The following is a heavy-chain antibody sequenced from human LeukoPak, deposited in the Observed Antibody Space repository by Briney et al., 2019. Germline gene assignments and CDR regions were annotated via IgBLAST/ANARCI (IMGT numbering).Heavy chain of an antibody. J-gene: IGHJ4*02. D-gene: IGHD1/OR15-1a*01. V-gene: IGHV4-59*01. CDR3: ARESNIHYYFDS. CDR1: GGSISSYY. Sequence: PSETLSLTCTVSGGSISSYYWSWIRQPPGKGLEWIGYIYYSGSTDYNPSLKSRVTISIDTSKNQLSLKLSSVTAADTAVYYCARESNIHYYFDSWGQGTLVTVSS. CDR2: IYYSGST.